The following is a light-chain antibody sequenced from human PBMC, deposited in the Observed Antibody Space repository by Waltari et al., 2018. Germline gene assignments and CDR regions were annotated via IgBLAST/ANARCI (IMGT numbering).Light chain of an antibody. Sequence: DIQMTQFPATLSASVGDRVTITCRASQSISDWLAWFQQKPGKAPKLLIYKASTLHTGVPSRFSGSGSGSEFTLTINSLQADDFATYFCQQYDAYPYTFGQGTKQEI. CDR3: QQYDAYPYT. CDR1: QSISDW. CDR2: KAS. J-gene: IGKJ2*01. V-gene: IGKV1-5*03.